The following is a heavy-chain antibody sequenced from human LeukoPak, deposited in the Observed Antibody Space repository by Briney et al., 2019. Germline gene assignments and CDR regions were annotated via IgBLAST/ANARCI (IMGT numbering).Heavy chain of an antibody. D-gene: IGHD3-16*02. CDR1: GFTFSSYA. V-gene: IGHV3-23*01. Sequence: GGSLRLSCAASGFTFSSYAMSWVRQAPGKGLEWVSAISGSGGSTYYADSVKGRFTISRDNSKNTLYLQMNSLRAEDTAVYYCARFYYDYVWGSYRYTQFDYWGQGTLVTVSS. CDR2: ISGSGGST. CDR3: ARFYYDYVWGSYRYTQFDY. J-gene: IGHJ4*02.